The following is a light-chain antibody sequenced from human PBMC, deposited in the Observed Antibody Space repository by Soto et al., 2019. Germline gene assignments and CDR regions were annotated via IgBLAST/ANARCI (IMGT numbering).Light chain of an antibody. Sequence: EVVLTQSPATLSLSPGERASLSCRASQNVRTFLDWYQQHPGQAPRLLIYGASNRATGIPARFSGSGSGTDFTLTISSLEPEDFAVYYCQQHSHWPPWTFGQGTRVEIQ. V-gene: IGKV3-11*01. CDR2: GAS. CDR1: QNVRTF. CDR3: QQHSHWPPWT. J-gene: IGKJ1*01.